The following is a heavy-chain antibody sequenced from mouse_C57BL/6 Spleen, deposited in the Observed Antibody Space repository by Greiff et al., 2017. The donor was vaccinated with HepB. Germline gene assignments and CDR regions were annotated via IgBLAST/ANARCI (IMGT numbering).Heavy chain of an antibody. CDR2: IHPNSGST. D-gene: IGHD2-4*01. CDR1: GYTFTSYW. V-gene: IGHV1-64*01. CDR3: ARDNDYGYAMDY. Sequence: VQLQQPGAELVKPGASVKLSCKASGYTFTSYWMHWVKQRPGQGLEWIGMIHPNSGSTNYNEKFKSKATLTVDKSSSTAYMQLSSLTSEDSAVYYCARDNDYGYAMDYWGQGTSVTVSS. J-gene: IGHJ4*01.